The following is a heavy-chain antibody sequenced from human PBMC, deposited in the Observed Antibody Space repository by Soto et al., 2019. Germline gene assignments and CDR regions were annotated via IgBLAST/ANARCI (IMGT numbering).Heavy chain of an antibody. J-gene: IGHJ5*02. D-gene: IGHD3-22*01. V-gene: IGHV4-38-2*01. CDR1: GYSISSGNY. CDR2: LYHIGST. CDR3: ARVGPWVPYYYDSSPYTFENWFDP. Sequence: PSETLSLTCAVSGYSISSGNYWAWIRQPPGRGLEWIGSLYHIGSTHYNTSLKSRVTISVDTSKNHFSLELSSVTAADTAIYYCARVGPWVPYYYDSSPYTFENWFDPWGQGTLVTVSS.